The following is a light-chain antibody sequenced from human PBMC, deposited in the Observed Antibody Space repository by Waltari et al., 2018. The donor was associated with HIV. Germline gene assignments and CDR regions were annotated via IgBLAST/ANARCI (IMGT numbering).Light chain of an antibody. V-gene: IGLV3-21*02. CDR1: TFGKYI. CDR3: QVWDRSYKEAV. CDR2: DDT. Sequence: YVLTQAPSVSVAPGQTAPTPGGTFGKYIQQWYRQKPGRAPDLVVCDDTDRFSGTPARISGANSGNRATLTISSVEAGDEAVYYCQVWDRSYKEAVFGGGT. J-gene: IGLJ2*01.